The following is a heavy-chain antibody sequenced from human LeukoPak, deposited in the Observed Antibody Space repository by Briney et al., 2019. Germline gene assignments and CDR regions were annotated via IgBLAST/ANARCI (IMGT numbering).Heavy chain of an antibody. CDR2: IYTSGST. J-gene: IGHJ2*01. Sequence: SETLSLTCTVSGGSISSYYWSWIRQPAGKGLEWIGRIYTSGSTNYNPSLKSRVTMSVDTSKNQFSLKLSSVTAADTAVYYCARGGDDLWSVKYFDLWGRGTLVTVSS. V-gene: IGHV4-4*07. D-gene: IGHD3-3*01. CDR1: GGSISSYY. CDR3: ARGGDDLWSVKYFDL.